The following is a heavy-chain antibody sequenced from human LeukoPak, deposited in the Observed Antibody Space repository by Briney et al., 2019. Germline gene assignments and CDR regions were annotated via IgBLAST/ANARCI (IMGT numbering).Heavy chain of an antibody. CDR2: IDNTGST. CDR1: GGSIRSSSYN. CDR3: ARPPGIAAAWFDP. D-gene: IGHD6-13*01. Sequence: PSETLSLTCTVSGGSIRSSSYNWGWIRQPPGKGLEWIGIIDNTGSTYYNPSLKSRVAISVDTSKDQLSLKLSSVTAADTAVYYCARPPGIAAAWFDPWGQGTLVTVSS. J-gene: IGHJ5*02. V-gene: IGHV4-39*01.